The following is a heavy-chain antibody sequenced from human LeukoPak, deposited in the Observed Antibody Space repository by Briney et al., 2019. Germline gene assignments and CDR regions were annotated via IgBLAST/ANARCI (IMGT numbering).Heavy chain of an antibody. CDR2: VQSKIDGGTT. V-gene: IGHV3-15*01. CDR3: TMRPYSEAGDY. J-gene: IGHJ4*02. Sequence: GGSLRLSCAASGFTFTNAWMSWVRQAPGKGLEWVGRVQSKIDGGTTDYAAPVKGRFTISRDDSKNTLYLQMHSLKAEDTAVYYCTMRPYSEAGDYWGQGTLVTVSS. D-gene: IGHD6-19*01. CDR1: GFTFTNAW.